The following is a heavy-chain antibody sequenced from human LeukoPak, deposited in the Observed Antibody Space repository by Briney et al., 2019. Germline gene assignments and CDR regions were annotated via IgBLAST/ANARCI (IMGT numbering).Heavy chain of an antibody. Sequence: SETLPLTCAVYGGSFSGYYWSWIRQPPGKGLEWIGEINHSGSTNYNPSLKSRVTISVDTSKNQFSLKLSSVTAADTAVYYCARGRSSGWYSRSVRFDYWGQGTLVTVSS. J-gene: IGHJ4*02. CDR2: INHSGST. CDR3: ARGRSSGWYSRSVRFDY. D-gene: IGHD6-19*01. V-gene: IGHV4-34*01. CDR1: GGSFSGYY.